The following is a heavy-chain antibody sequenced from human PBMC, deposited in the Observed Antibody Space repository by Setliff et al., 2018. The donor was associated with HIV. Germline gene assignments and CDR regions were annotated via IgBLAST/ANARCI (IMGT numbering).Heavy chain of an antibody. CDR1: GDSINTHY. D-gene: IGHD1-26*01. J-gene: IGHJ5*02. Sequence: SETLSLTCTVSGDSINTHYWSWIRQPPGKGLEWIGCNSHSGNTNFNPSLNSRVTISLDTSKNQLSLRLTSLTAADTAIYYCARSTVGAGASFPWGRGILVTSPQ. V-gene: IGHV4-59*11. CDR3: ARSTVGAGASFP. CDR2: NSHSGNT.